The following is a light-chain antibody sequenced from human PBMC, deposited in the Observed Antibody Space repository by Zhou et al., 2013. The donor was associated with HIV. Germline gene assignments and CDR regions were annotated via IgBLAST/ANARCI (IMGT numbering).Light chain of an antibody. V-gene: IGKV1-33*01. CDR3: QQHAQFTLS. J-gene: IGKJ4*01. Sequence: DIQMTQSPSSLSASVGDRVTITCQASQDINIFVSWYQQKPGKAPKLLIYDASNLETGAPSRFSGSGSGTDFAFTISSLQPEDVATYYCQQHAQFTLSFGGGTRVEF. CDR1: QDINIF. CDR2: DAS.